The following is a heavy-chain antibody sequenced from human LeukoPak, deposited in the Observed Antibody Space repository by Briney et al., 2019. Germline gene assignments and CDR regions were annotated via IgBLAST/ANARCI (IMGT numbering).Heavy chain of an antibody. CDR1: GFTFSSYS. D-gene: IGHD6-19*01. CDR3: ARGAEYSSGWYWFDP. J-gene: IGHJ5*02. CDR2: ISSSSSYI. V-gene: IGHV3-21*01. Sequence: GGSLRLSCAASGFTFSSYSMNWVRQAPGKGLEWVSSISSSSSYIYYADSVKGRFTISRDKAKNSLYLQMNSLRAEDTAVYYCARGAEYSSGWYWFDPWGQGTLVTVSS.